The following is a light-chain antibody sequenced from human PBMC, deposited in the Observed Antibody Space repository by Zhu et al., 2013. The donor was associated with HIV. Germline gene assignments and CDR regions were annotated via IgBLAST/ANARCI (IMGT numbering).Light chain of an antibody. CDR1: QSISGW. CDR3: QEYSHFST. CDR2: DAS. J-gene: IGKJ1*01. Sequence: IQMTQSPSTLSASVGDRVTITCRASQSISGWLAWYQQKPGKVPNLLIYDASRLERGVPTRFSGSGSGTEFTLTITSLQPDDSGTYYCQEYSHFSTFGPGTKVEI. V-gene: IGKV1-5*01.